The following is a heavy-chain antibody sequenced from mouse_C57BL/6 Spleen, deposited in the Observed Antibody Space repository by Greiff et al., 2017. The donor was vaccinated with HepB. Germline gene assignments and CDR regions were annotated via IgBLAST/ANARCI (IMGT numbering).Heavy chain of an antibody. Sequence: VKLQESGAELMKPGASVKLSCKATGYTFTGYWIEWVKQRPGHGLEWIGELLPGSGSTNYNEKFKGKATFTADTSSNTAYMQLSSLTTEDSAIYYCATLGWYDYDAAPWFAYWGQGTLVTVSA. D-gene: IGHD2-4*01. CDR2: LLPGSGST. V-gene: IGHV1-9*01. CDR1: GYTFTGYW. CDR3: ATLGWYDYDAAPWFAY. J-gene: IGHJ3*01.